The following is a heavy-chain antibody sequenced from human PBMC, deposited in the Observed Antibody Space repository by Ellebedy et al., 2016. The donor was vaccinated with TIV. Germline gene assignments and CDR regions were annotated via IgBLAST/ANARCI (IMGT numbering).Heavy chain of an antibody. J-gene: IGHJ4*02. Sequence: MPSETLSLTCTVSGGSISSSHYYWGWIRQPPGKGLEWIGSFYDGGNTYFNPSLKSRVTIAVDTSKNQFSLNLSSVTAADTAVYYFAVPLPTFAFGSADFRDGDYWGRGTLVTVSS. CDR3: AVPLPTFAFGSADFRDGDY. CDR2: FYDGGNT. D-gene: IGHD3-10*01. CDR1: GGSISSSHYY. V-gene: IGHV4-39*01.